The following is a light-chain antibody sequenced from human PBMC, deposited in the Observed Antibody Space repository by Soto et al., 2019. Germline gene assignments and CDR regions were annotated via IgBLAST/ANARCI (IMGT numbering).Light chain of an antibody. CDR2: AAS. CDR1: QGISYW. Sequence: DIQMTQSPSDMSASVVDRVTITCRASQGISYWLAWYQQKPGNAPKHLIYAASSLQSGVPSRFSGSGSGTDFTLTISSLQPEDSATYYCQQSNSFPWTFGQGTKVDI. J-gene: IGKJ1*01. CDR3: QQSNSFPWT. V-gene: IGKV1-12*01.